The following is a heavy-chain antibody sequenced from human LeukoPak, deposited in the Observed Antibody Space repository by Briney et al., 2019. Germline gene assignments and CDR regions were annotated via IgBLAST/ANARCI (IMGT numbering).Heavy chain of an antibody. V-gene: IGHV3-9*03. J-gene: IGHJ2*01. CDR2: ISWNSGSI. CDR1: GFTFSSYG. CDR3: AKGYCSSTSCPYWYFDL. Sequence: GGSLRLSCAASGFTFSSYGMHWVRQAPGKGLEWVPGISWNSGSIGYADSVKGRFTISRDNAKNSLYLQMNSLRAEDMALYYCAKGYCSSTSCPYWYFDLWGRGTLVTVSS. D-gene: IGHD2-2*01.